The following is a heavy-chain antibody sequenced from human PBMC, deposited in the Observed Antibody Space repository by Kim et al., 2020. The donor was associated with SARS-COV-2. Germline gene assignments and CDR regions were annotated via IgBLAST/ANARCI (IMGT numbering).Heavy chain of an antibody. CDR1: GFTFSSYG. J-gene: IGHJ3*02. CDR2: ISYDGSNK. V-gene: IGHV3-30*18. Sequence: GGSLRLSCAASGFTFSSYGMHWVRQAPGKGLEWVAVISYDGSNKYYADSVKGRFTISRDNPKNTLYLQMNSLRAEDTAVYYCAKGHIMARITMVRGAPPADAFDIWGQGTMVTVSS. CDR3: AKGHIMARITMVRGAPPADAFDI. D-gene: IGHD3-10*01.